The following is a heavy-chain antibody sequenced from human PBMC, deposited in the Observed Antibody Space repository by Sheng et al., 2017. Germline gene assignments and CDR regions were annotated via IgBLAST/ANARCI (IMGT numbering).Heavy chain of an antibody. D-gene: IGHD6-13*01. V-gene: IGHV4-4*07. J-gene: IGHJ3*02. CDR1: GGSISSYY. CDR2: IYTSGST. CDR3: ARELGLYSSSWYGAFDI. Sequence: QVQLQESGPGLVKPSETLSLTCTVSGGSISSYYWSWIRQPAGKGLEWIGRIYTSGSTNYNPSLKSRGTMSVDTSKNQFSRKLSSVTAADTAVYYCARELGLYSSSWYGAFDIWGQGTMVTVS.